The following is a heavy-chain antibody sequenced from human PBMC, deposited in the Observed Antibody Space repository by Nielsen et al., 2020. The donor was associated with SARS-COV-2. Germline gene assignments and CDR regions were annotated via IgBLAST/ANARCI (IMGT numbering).Heavy chain of an antibody. V-gene: IGHV3-64D*06. CDR2: ISSNGGST. D-gene: IGHD1-26*01. CDR3: MKADVGWELIAAFDY. Sequence: GGSLRLSCSASGFTFSSYAMHWVRQAPGKGLEYVSAISSNGGSTYYADSVKGRFTISRDNSKNTLYLQMSSLRAEDTAVYYCMKADVGWELIAAFDYWGQGTLVTVSS. J-gene: IGHJ4*02. CDR1: GFTFSSYA.